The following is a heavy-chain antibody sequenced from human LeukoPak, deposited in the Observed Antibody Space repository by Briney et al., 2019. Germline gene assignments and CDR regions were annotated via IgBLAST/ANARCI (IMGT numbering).Heavy chain of an antibody. CDR1: GFTLGSNY. CDR3: ARQIKPGSVAGTFDY. CDR2: IYSDGRI. J-gene: IGHJ4*02. V-gene: IGHV3-66*04. D-gene: IGHD6-19*01. Sequence: GGSLRLSCAASGFTLGSNYMTWVLQAPGKGLEWVSIIYSDGRILDADSVKGRFTVSRDNSKNTVYLQMNSLRAEDTAVYYCARQIKPGSVAGTFDYWGQGALVTVSS.